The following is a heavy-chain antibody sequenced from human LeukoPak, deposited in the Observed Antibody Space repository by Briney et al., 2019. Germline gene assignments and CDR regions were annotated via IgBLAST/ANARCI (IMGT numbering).Heavy chain of an antibody. CDR3: ARAPYYDILTGYYLDAFDI. CDR2: IYYSGST. J-gene: IGHJ3*02. D-gene: IGHD3-9*01. V-gene: IGHV4-39*07. Sequence: PSETLSLTCTVSGGSINSSSYYWGWIRQPPGKGLGWIGSIYYSGSTYYNPSLKSRVTISVDTSKNQFSLKLSSVTAADTAVYYCARAPYYDILTGYYLDAFDIWGQGTMVTVSS. CDR1: GGSINSSSYY.